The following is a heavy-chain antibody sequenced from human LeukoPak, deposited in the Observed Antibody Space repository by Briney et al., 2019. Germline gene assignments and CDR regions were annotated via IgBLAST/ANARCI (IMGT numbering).Heavy chain of an antibody. CDR3: AKSIYSSGWYVFDY. J-gene: IGHJ4*02. D-gene: IGHD6-19*01. CDR2: ISYDGSDK. CDR1: GFTFSTYG. Sequence: GGSLRLSCAASGFTFSTYGMPWVRQAPGKGLEWVAVISYDGSDKYYADSVKGRFTISRDNSKNTLYLQMNSLRAEDTAVYYCAKSIYSSGWYVFDYWGQGTLVTVSS. V-gene: IGHV3-30*18.